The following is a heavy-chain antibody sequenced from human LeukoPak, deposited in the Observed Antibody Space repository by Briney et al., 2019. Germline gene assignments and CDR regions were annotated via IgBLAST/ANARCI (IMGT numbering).Heavy chain of an antibody. D-gene: IGHD2-21*02. CDR1: GFTVSSRY. CDR3: ARGESSDCTCIDY. CDR2: IHGDGST. V-gene: IGHV3-53*01. J-gene: IGHJ4*02. Sequence: GGSLRLSCAASGFTVSSRYMSWVRQVPGKGLEWVSVIHGDGSTYYADSVKGRFTISRDNSKNTLYLQMNSLRAEDPAVYYCARGESSDCTCIDYWGQGTLVSVSS.